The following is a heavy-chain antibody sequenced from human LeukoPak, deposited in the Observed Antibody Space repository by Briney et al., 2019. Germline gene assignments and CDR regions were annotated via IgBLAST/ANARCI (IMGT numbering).Heavy chain of an antibody. CDR1: GGSISSYY. V-gene: IGHV4-59*01. J-gene: IGHJ5*02. Sequence: SETLSLTCTVSGGSISSYYWSWIRQPPGKGLEWIGYIYYSGSTNYNPSLKSRVTISVETSKNQFSLKLSSVTAADTAVYYCAREPQYCTNGVCYSVGPWGQGTLVTVSS. CDR3: AREPQYCTNGVCYSVGP. D-gene: IGHD2-8*01. CDR2: IYYSGST.